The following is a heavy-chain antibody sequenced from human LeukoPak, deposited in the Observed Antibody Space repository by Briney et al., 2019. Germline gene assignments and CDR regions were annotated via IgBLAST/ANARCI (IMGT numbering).Heavy chain of an antibody. V-gene: IGHV1-18*01. Sequence: ASVKVSCKASGYTFTNYSISWVRQAPGQGLEWMGWISAYSGNTHYSHKLQGRVTMTTDTSTSTGYMELRSLRSDDTAVYYCASGRYSSSSPHYYYYMDVWGKGTTVTVSS. D-gene: IGHD6-6*01. CDR2: ISAYSGNT. J-gene: IGHJ6*03. CDR1: GYTFTNYS. CDR3: ASGRYSSSSPHYYYYMDV.